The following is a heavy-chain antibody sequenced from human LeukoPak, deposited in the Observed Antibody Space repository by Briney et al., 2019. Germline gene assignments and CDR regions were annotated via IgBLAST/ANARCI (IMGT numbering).Heavy chain of an antibody. Sequence: GGSLRLSCAASLVTFSAYVMQWVGQGPGTRLWWVVFVRYNGNDKYYADSVKGRFTISRDNSKNTTYLQMNTLRAEDTAVYYCAKAGNGWYAPYWGQGTLVTVSS. CDR1: LVTFSAYV. D-gene: IGHD6-19*01. J-gene: IGHJ4*02. CDR3: AKAGNGWYAPY. V-gene: IGHV3-30*02. CDR2: VRYNGNDK.